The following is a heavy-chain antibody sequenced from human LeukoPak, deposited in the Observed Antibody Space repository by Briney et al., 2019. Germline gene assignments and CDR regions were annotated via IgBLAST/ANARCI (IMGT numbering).Heavy chain of an antibody. Sequence: PSETLSLTCTVSAGSLNNYYWSWIRQPPGKGLEWIGYIYYTGGTNYNPSLKSRVTISVDTSKDHYSLKLSSVTAADTAVHFCARVDPQGYSAYWGQGTLVTVSS. CDR1: AGSLNNYY. CDR3: ARVDPQGYSAY. J-gene: IGHJ4*02. V-gene: IGHV4-59*01. CDR2: IYYTGGT. D-gene: IGHD2-15*01.